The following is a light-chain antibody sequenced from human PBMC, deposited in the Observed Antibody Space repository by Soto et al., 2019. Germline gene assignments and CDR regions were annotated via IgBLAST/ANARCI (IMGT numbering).Light chain of an antibody. J-gene: IGKJ4*01. CDR3: QQYHTWPIT. CDR2: GAS. V-gene: IGKV3-15*01. Sequence: EIVLTQFPDTLSLSPGERVTFSCRASQGVSRKLAWYQHKPGQAPRLLISGASTGATGIPARFSGSGSGTEFTLTISSLQSEDCAIYYCQQYHTWPITFGGGTKVEIK. CDR1: QGVSRK.